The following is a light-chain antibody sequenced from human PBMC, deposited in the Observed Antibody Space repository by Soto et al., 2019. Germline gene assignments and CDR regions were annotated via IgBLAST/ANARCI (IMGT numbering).Light chain of an antibody. Sequence: DVQITQSPSALSAAPRQRVGITFRSSQSISSYLNWYQQKPGKAPKLLIYAASSLQSGVPSRFSGSGSGTDFTLTISSLQPEDFATYYCQQSYSTPWTFGLGTKVDI. J-gene: IGKJ1*01. CDR1: QSISSY. CDR3: QQSYSTPWT. V-gene: IGKV1-39*01. CDR2: AAS.